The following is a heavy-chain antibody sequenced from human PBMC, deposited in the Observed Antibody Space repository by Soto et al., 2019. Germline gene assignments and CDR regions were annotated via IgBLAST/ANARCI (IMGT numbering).Heavy chain of an antibody. CDR2: IIPILGIA. D-gene: IGHD6-19*01. Sequence: GASVKVSCKASGGTFSSYTICWVRQAPGQGLEWMGRIIPILGIANYAQKFQGRVTITADKSTSTAYMELSSLRSEDTAVYCCARTVAGISLIDYWGQGTLVTVSS. V-gene: IGHV1-69*02. CDR3: ARTVAGISLIDY. J-gene: IGHJ4*02. CDR1: GGTFSSYT.